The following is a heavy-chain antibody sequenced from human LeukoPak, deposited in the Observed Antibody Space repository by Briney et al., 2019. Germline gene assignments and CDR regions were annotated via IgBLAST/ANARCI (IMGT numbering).Heavy chain of an antibody. Sequence: PGGSLRLSCAASGFTVSSNYMSWVRQAPGKGLEWVSIIYSVGSTYYADSVKGRFTISRDISKNTLYLQMNSLRAEDTAVYYCARITSEYSSSWYSEYFQHWGQGTLVTVSS. D-gene: IGHD6-13*01. CDR1: GFTVSSNY. V-gene: IGHV3-53*01. J-gene: IGHJ1*01. CDR2: IYSVGST. CDR3: ARITSEYSSSWYSEYFQH.